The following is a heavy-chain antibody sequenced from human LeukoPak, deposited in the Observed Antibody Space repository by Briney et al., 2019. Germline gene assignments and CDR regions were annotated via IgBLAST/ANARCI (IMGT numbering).Heavy chain of an antibody. CDR2: IKQDGSEK. V-gene: IGHV3-7*01. Sequence: GGSLRLSCAASGFTFSSYWMSWVRQAPGKGLEWVANIKQDGSEKYYVDSVKGRFTISRDNAKNSLYLQMNSLRAEDTAVYYCAREGVLVPYYFDYWGQGTLVTVSS. CDR1: GFTFSSYW. D-gene: IGHD4/OR15-4a*01. J-gene: IGHJ4*02. CDR3: AREGVLVPYYFDY.